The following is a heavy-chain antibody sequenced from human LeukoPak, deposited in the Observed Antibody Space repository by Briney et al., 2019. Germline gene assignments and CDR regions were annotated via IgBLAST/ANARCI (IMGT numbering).Heavy chain of an antibody. V-gene: IGHV4-59*08. CDR1: GGSISSYY. J-gene: IGHJ3*02. Sequence: SETLSLTCTVSGGSISSYYWTWIRQPPGKGLEWIGFVYHTRSTNYNPSLKSRVTISFDTSKNQFSLKLNSVTVADTAVYFCARRNILTEGEAFDIWGQGTMVTVSS. CDR3: ARRNILTEGEAFDI. D-gene: IGHD3-9*01. CDR2: VYHTRST.